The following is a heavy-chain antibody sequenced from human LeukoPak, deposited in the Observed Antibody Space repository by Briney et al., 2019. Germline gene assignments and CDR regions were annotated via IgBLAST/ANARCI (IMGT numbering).Heavy chain of an antibody. CDR2: ISGSGGST. D-gene: IGHD5-12*01. CDR1: GFTFSSYA. V-gene: IGHV3-23*01. J-gene: IGHJ4*02. CDR3: AKDRRNMNIVATIPDY. Sequence: GGSLRLSCAASGFTFSSYAISWVRQAPGKGLEWVSAISGSGGSTYYADSVKGRFTISRDNSKNTLYLQINSLGAEDTAVYYCAKDRRNMNIVATIPDYWGQGTLVTVSS.